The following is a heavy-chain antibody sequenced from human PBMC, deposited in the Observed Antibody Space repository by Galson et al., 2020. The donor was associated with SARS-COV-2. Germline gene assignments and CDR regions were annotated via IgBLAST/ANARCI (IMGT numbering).Heavy chain of an antibody. V-gene: IGHV3-30*04. CDR2: ISYDGSNK. J-gene: IGHJ2*01. CDR1: GFTFSSYA. D-gene: IGHD3-22*01. Sequence: GESLKISCAASGFTFSSYAMHWVRQAPGKGLEWVAVISYDGSNKYYADSVKGRFTISRDNSKNTLYLQMNSLRAEDTAVYYCAREPITMIVVVISYWYFDLWGRGTLVTVSS. CDR3: AREPITMIVVVISYWYFDL.